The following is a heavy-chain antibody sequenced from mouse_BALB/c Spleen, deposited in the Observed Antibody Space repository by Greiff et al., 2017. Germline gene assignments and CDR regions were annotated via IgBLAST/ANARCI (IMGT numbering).Heavy chain of an antibody. Sequence: EVNLVESGGGLVKPGGSLKLSCAASGFTFSSYAMSWVRQSPEKRLEWVAEISSGGSYTYYPDTVTGRFTISRDNAKNTLYLEMSSLRSEDTAMYYCAREGGYDGSPYAMDYWGQGTSVTVSS. J-gene: IGHJ4*01. CDR2: ISSGGSYT. D-gene: IGHD2-2*01. CDR3: AREGGYDGSPYAMDY. V-gene: IGHV5-9-4*01. CDR1: GFTFSSYA.